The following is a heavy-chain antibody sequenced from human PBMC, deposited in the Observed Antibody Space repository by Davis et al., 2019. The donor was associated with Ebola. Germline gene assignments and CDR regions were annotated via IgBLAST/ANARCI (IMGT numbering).Heavy chain of an antibody. CDR2: IGTAGDT. J-gene: IGHJ4*02. Sequence: GGSLRLSCAASGFSFSVYDMHWVRQVKGKSLEWVSTIGTAGDTYYPDSVKGRFTMSRENAKNSVYLQMNNLNAGDTAVYYCARVGPGTYYSPGGLDYWGQGTLVTVSS. V-gene: IGHV3-13*01. D-gene: IGHD3-10*01. CDR1: GFSFSVYD. CDR3: ARVGPGTYYSPGGLDY.